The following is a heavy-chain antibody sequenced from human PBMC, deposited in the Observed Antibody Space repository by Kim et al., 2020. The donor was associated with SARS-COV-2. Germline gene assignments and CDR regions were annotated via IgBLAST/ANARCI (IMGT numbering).Heavy chain of an antibody. CDR1: GFTFSSYA. CDR3: ARGAGMTAIPFFAFYYGMDV. Sequence: GGSLRLSCAASGFTFSSYAMHWVRQAPGKGLEWVAVISYDGSNKYYADSVKGRFTISRDNSKNTLYLQMNSLRAEDTAVYYCARGAGMTAIPFFAFYYGMDVWGQGTTVTVSS. V-gene: IGHV3-30*04. CDR2: ISYDGSNK. J-gene: IGHJ6*02. D-gene: IGHD2-2*02.